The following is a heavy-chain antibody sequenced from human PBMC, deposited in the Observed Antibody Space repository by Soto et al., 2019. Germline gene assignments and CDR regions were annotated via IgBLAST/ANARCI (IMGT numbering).Heavy chain of an antibody. CDR3: ATAPGYYYDSSGYPRPNAFDI. D-gene: IGHD3-22*01. V-gene: IGHV1-8*01. J-gene: IGHJ3*02. CDR1: GYTFTSYD. Sequence: ASVKVSCKASGYTFTSYDINWVRQATGQGLEWMGWMNPNSGNTGYAQKFQGRVTMTRDTSTSTVYMELSSLRSEDTAVYYCATAPGYYYDSSGYPRPNAFDIWGQGTMVTVSS. CDR2: MNPNSGNT.